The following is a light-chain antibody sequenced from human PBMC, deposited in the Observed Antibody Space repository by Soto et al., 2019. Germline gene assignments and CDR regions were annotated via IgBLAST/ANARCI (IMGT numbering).Light chain of an antibody. Sequence: DIQLTQSPSFLSASVGDRVTITCRASQVINNYLAWYQQKPGRAPKLLIYAASTLPIGVPSRFSGSGSGTEFTLTINSLQPEDFATHYCQHFSDSRLYIFGQGTRLDTK. CDR3: QHFSDSRLYI. V-gene: IGKV1-9*01. J-gene: IGKJ2*01. CDR2: AAS. CDR1: QVINNY.